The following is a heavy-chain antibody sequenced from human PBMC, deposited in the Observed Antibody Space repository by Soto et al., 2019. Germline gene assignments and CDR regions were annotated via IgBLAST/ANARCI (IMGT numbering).Heavy chain of an antibody. CDR3: AGAYCGGDCFSGFDP. J-gene: IGHJ5*02. CDR2: IIPIFGTA. V-gene: IGHV1-69*01. D-gene: IGHD2-21*02. Sequence: QVQLVQSGAEVKKPGSSVKVSCKVSGGTFSSYAISWVRQAPGQGLEWMGGIIPIFGTANYAQKFQGRVTITADESTSTAYMELSSLRSEDTAVYYCAGAYCGGDCFSGFDPWGQGTLVTVSS. CDR1: GGTFSSYA.